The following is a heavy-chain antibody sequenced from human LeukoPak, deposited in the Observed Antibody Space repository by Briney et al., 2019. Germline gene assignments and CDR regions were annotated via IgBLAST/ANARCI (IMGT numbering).Heavy chain of an antibody. CDR1: GGSISSYY. Sequence: SETLSLTCTVSGGSISSYYWSWIRQPPGKGLEWIGYIYYSGSTNYNPSLKSRVTISVDTSKNQFSLKLSSVTAADTAVYYCARFQRHYYDSSGYKVDYYGMDVWGQGTTVTVSS. D-gene: IGHD3-22*01. CDR2: IYYSGST. CDR3: ARFQRHYYDSSGYKVDYYGMDV. V-gene: IGHV4-59*08. J-gene: IGHJ6*02.